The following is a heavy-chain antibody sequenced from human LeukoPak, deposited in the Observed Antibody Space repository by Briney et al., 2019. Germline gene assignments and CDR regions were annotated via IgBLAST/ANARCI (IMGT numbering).Heavy chain of an antibody. D-gene: IGHD4-11*01. CDR2: IIPIFGTA. CDR3: ASAGDYSNWFDP. Sequence: SVKVSCKASGGTFSSYAISWVRQAPGQGLEWMGGIIPIFGTANYAQKFQGRVTITTDESTSTAYMELSSLRSEDTAVYYCASAGDYSNWFDPWGQGTLVTVSS. J-gene: IGHJ5*02. V-gene: IGHV1-69*05. CDR1: GGTFSSYA.